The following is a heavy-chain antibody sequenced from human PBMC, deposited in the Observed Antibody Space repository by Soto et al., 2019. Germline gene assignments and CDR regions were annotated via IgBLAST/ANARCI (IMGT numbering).Heavy chain of an antibody. J-gene: IGHJ5*02. CDR3: ARGRHWFGP. Sequence: PSETLSLTCTVSGISITSSYWNWFRQSPGKGLEWIAQISDRGDINYNPPLESRVAISTDTSKNQVSLTLTAVNAADTAVSFCARGRHWFGPWGQGTLVTVSS. CDR2: ISDRGDI. V-gene: IGHV4-59*08. CDR1: GISITSSY.